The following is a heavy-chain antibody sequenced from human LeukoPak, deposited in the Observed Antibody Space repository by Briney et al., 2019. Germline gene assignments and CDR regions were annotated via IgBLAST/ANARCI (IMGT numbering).Heavy chain of an antibody. CDR1: GFTFNNYA. CDR2: ISGSGGST. V-gene: IGHV3-23*01. Sequence: GGSLRLSCAASGFTFNNYAMSWVRQAPGKGLEWVSAISGSGGSTYYADSVKGRFTISRDNSKNTLYLQMNSLRAEDTAVYYCARDSSSGWYHDSWGQGTLVTVSS. D-gene: IGHD6-19*01. J-gene: IGHJ5*02. CDR3: ARDSSSGWYHDS.